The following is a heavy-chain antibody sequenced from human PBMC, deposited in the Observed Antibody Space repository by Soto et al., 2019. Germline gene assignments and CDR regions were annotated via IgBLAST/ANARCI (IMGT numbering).Heavy chain of an antibody. V-gene: IGHV3-30-3*01. Sequence: QVQLVESGGGVVQPGRSLRLSCAASGFTFSSYAMHRVRQAPGKGLEWVAVISYDGSNKYYADSVKGRFTISRDNSKNTLYLQKNSLRAEDTAVYYCARDHIAAAGTLDYWGQGTLVTVSS. CDR1: GFTFSSYA. D-gene: IGHD6-13*01. J-gene: IGHJ4*02. CDR3: ARDHIAAAGTLDY. CDR2: ISYDGSNK.